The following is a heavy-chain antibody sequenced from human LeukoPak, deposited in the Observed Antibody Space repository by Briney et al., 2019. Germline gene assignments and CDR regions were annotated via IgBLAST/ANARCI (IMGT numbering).Heavy chain of an antibody. CDR3: ARVITAYSDDYYFDY. D-gene: IGHD5-18*01. J-gene: IGHJ4*02. CDR2: TDPNGIT. Sequence: GGSLRLSCAASGFTFSNSWMHWVRQAPGKGLVWVSRTDPNGITTYADSVKGRFTISRDNVKNTLYLQMNSLRAEDTAVYYCARVITAYSDDYYFDYWGQGTLVTVSS. CDR1: GFTFSNSW. V-gene: IGHV3-74*03.